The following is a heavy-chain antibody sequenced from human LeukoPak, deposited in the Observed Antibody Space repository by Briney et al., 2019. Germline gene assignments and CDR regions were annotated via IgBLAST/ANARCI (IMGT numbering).Heavy chain of an antibody. CDR1: GFTFSTYA. J-gene: IGHJ4*02. Sequence: GGSLRLSCAASGFTFSTYAMNWVRQAPGEGLEWVSSIGGSSTSLYYADSLKGRFTISRDYANNSLFLQMNGLTAEDTAVYYCARGEDAIVGVPGPNYWGQGTLVSVSS. V-gene: IGHV3-21*01. CDR2: IGGSSTSL. CDR3: ARGEDAIVGVPGPNY. D-gene: IGHD1-26*01.